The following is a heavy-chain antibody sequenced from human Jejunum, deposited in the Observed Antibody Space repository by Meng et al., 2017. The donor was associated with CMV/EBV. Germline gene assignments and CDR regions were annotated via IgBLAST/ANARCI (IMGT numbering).Heavy chain of an antibody. V-gene: IGHV3-74*01. CDR1: GFTFSSYE. J-gene: IGHJ4*02. D-gene: IGHD3-3*01. CDR2: INPDGTTT. Sequence: SCEASGFTFSSYEMNWVRQAPGKGLVWVSRINPDGTTTNYADSVKGRFTISRDNAKNTLYLQMSGLRVEDTAVYYCARDWSGYIDYWGQGNLVTVSS. CDR3: ARDWSGYIDY.